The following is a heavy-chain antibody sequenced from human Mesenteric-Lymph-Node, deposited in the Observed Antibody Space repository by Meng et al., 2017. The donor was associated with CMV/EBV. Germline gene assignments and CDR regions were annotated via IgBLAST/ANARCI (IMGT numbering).Heavy chain of an antibody. CDR2: IRSDGTNK. Sequence: GESLKISCAASGFTFSTYGMHWVRQAPGRGLEWVAFIRSDGTNKYYADSVKGRFTISRDNSKNTLYLQMNSLRAEDTAVYYCARDLYSSSSGVNYYYYYGMDVWGQGTTVTVSS. V-gene: IGHV3-30*02. D-gene: IGHD6-6*01. J-gene: IGHJ6*02. CDR3: ARDLYSSSSGVNYYYYYGMDV. CDR1: GFTFSTYG.